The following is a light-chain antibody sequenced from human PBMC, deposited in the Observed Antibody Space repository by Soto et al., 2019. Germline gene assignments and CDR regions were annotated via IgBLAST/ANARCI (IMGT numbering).Light chain of an antibody. CDR3: LQHNSYPYT. CDR2: AAS. J-gene: IGKJ2*01. Sequence: DIQMTQSPSSLSASVGDRVTITCRASQVIRNDLGWDQQKPGKAPKRLIYAASSLQSGVPSRFSGSGSGTEFTLTISSLQPEDFATYSCLQHNSYPYTFGQGTKLEIK. V-gene: IGKV1-17*01. CDR1: QVIRND.